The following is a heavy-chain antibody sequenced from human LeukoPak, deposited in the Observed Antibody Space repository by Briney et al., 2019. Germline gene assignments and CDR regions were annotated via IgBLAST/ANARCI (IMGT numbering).Heavy chain of an antibody. CDR3: ARDYDSGTYYINH. V-gene: IGHV3-66*01. Sequence: TSETLSLTCTVSGGSISSSSYYWGWIRQPPGKGLEWVSVIYGGGSTYYADSVKGRFTISRDNSKNTLYLQMNSLRAEDTAVYYCARDYDSGTYYINHWGQGTLVTVSS. D-gene: IGHD3-10*01. CDR1: GGSISSSSYY. CDR2: IYGGGST. J-gene: IGHJ4*02.